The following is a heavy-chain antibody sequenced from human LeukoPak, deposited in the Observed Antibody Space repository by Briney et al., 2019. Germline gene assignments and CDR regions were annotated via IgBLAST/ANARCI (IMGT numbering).Heavy chain of an antibody. Sequence: SETLSLTCAVSGYSISSGYYWGWIRQPPGKGLEWIGSIYHSGSTYYNPSLKSRVTISVDTSKNQFSLKLSSVTAADTAVYYCARDQEGITMVLGVAGFDYWGQGTLVTVSS. V-gene: IGHV4-38-2*02. CDR3: ARDQEGITMVLGVAGFDY. CDR2: IYHSGST. J-gene: IGHJ4*02. CDR1: GYSISSGYY. D-gene: IGHD3-10*01.